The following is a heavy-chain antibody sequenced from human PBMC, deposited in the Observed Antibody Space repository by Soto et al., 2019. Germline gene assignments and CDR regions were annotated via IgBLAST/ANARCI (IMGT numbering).Heavy chain of an antibody. V-gene: IGHV1-69*13. CDR2: IIPIFGTA. CDR3: ARVRVVTDYYGMDV. D-gene: IGHD2-21*02. Sequence: GASVKVSCKASGGTFSSYAISWVRQAPGQGLEWMGGIIPIFGTANYAQKFQGRVTITADESTSTAYMELSSLRSEDTAVYYCARVRVVTDYYGMDVWGQGTTVTVSS. CDR1: GGTFSSYA. J-gene: IGHJ6*02.